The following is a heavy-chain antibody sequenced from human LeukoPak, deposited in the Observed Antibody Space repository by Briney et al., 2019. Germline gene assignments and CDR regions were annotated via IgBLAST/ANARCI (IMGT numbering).Heavy chain of an antibody. V-gene: IGHV7-4-1*02. CDR1: GYTFTSYG. CDR2: INTNTGNP. D-gene: IGHD4-17*01. Sequence: ASVKVSCKASGYTFTSYGISWVRQAPGQGLEWMGWINTNTGNPTYAQGFTGRFVFSLDTSVSTAYLQISSLKAEDTAVYYCARTQYALTTAGWFDPWGQGTLVTVSS. CDR3: ARTQYALTTAGWFDP. J-gene: IGHJ5*02.